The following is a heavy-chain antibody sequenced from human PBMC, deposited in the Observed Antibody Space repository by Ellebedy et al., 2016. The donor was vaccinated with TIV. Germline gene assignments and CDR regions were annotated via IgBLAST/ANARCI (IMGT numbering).Heavy chain of an antibody. Sequence: AASVKVSCKASGGTFFSYAISWVRHPPGQGLEWMGGIIPIFGTANYAQKFQGRVTITADESTSTAYMELSSLRSEDTAVYYCARRFRRAAAGTDPNWFDPWGQGTLVTVSS. V-gene: IGHV1-69*13. D-gene: IGHD6-13*01. CDR1: GGTFFSYA. CDR2: IIPIFGTA. J-gene: IGHJ5*02. CDR3: ARRFRRAAAGTDPNWFDP.